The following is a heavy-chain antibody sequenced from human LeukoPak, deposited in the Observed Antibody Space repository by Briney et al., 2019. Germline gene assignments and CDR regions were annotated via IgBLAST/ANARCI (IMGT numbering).Heavy chain of an antibody. V-gene: IGHV4-59*08. CDR3: ARGPSRLHWLDP. CDR2: IYYSGST. CDR1: GGSISSYY. J-gene: IGHJ5*02. Sequence: PSETLSLTCTVSGGSISSYYWSWIRQPPGKGLEWIGYIYYSGSTNYNPSLKSRVTISVDTSKNQFSLNLVSVTAADTAMYFCARGPSRLHWLDPWGHGTLVTVSS.